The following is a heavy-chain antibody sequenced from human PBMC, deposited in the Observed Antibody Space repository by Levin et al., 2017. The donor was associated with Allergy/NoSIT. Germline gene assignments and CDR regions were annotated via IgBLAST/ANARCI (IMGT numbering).Heavy chain of an antibody. D-gene: IGHD1-26*01. CDR3: ARGGGTSKGGRRGEY. Sequence: ASVKVSCKASGYTLTDYYIHWVRQAPGQGLQWMGWLNPNNGDTNYAQKFQGRVTMTRETSIGTAYMEMTSLTSDDTALYYCARGGGTSKGGRRGEYWGQGTLVTVSS. V-gene: IGHV1-2*02. CDR2: LNPNNGDT. CDR1: GYTLTDYY. J-gene: IGHJ4*02.